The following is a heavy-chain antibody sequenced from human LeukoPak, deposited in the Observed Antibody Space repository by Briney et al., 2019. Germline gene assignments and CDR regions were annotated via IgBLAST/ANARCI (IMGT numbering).Heavy chain of an antibody. V-gene: IGHV3-7*03. D-gene: IGHD4-17*01. J-gene: IGHJ6*02. CDR3: ARVHYGDYPLYYYYYGMDV. CDR1: GFTFRNYW. Sequence: QPGGSLRLSCAASGFTFRNYWMTWVRQAPEKGLEWVANIKHDGSEKYYVDSVKGRFTISRDNGENSMYLQMNSLRAEDTAVYYCARVHYGDYPLYYYYYGMDVWGQGTTVTVSS. CDR2: IKHDGSEK.